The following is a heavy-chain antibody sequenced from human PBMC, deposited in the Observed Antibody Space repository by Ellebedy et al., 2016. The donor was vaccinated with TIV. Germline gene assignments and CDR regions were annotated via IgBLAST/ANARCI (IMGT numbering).Heavy chain of an antibody. J-gene: IGHJ1*01. CDR3: AREVVIYDILTGYYSRYFQH. Sequence: PGGSLRLSCAASGFTVRRNYMSWVRQAPGTELECVSVIYSGCTTYYADSVKGRFTISRDNSKNTLYLQMNSLRAEDTAVYYCAREVVIYDILTGYYSRYFQHWGQGTLVTVSS. CDR1: GFTVRRNY. CDR2: IYSGCTT. V-gene: IGHV3-66*01. D-gene: IGHD3-9*01.